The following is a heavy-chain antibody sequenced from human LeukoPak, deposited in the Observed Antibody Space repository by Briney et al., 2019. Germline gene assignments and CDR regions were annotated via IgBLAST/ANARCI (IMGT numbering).Heavy chain of an antibody. CDR2: ISGDGGST. V-gene: IGHV3-43*02. Sequence: GGSLRLSCAASGFTFEDYAMHWVRQSPGKGLEWVSLISGDGGSTYYADSVKGRFTISRDNSKNSLYLQMNSLRTKDTALYYCAKGEDSSSWYHYYYYMDVRGKGTTVTDSS. D-gene: IGHD6-13*01. CDR1: GFTFEDYA. J-gene: IGHJ6*03. CDR3: AKGEDSSSWYHYYYYMDV.